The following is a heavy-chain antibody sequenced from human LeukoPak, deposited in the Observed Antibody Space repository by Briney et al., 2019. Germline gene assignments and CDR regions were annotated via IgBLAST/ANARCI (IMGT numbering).Heavy chain of an antibody. D-gene: IGHD1-26*01. J-gene: IGHJ5*02. CDR1: GGSISSYY. CDR3: ARDTEWEPLGWFDP. V-gene: IGHV4-59*12. Sequence: SETLSLTCTVSGGSISSYYWSWIRQPPGKGLEWIGSIYHSGSTYYNPSLKSRVTISVDTSKNQFSLKLSSVTAADTAVYYCARDTEWEPLGWFDPWGQGTLVTVSS. CDR2: IYHSGST.